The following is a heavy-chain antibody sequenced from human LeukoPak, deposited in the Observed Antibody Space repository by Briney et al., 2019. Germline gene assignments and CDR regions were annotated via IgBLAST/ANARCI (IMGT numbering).Heavy chain of an antibody. D-gene: IGHD3-10*01. Sequence: SETLSLTCTVSGGSISSSSYYWGWIRQPPGKGLEWIGSIYHSGSTYYNPSLKSRVTISVDTSKNQFSLKLSSVTAADTAVYYCARDWTYYYGSGAWGWFDPWGQGTLVTVSS. J-gene: IGHJ5*02. V-gene: IGHV4-39*07. CDR2: IYHSGST. CDR1: GGSISSSSYY. CDR3: ARDWTYYYGSGAWGWFDP.